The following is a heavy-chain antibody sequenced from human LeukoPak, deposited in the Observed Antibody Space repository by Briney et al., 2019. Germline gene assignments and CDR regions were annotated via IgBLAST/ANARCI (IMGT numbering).Heavy chain of an antibody. J-gene: IGHJ1*01. CDR2: IRSKVNNYAT. CDR1: GFTFSGSA. CDR3: SRPWGGNSGRAYLH. Sequence: LPGGSLRLSCTASGFTFSGSALHWIRQAPGKGLEWVGRIRSKVNNYATSYSASVNGRFTVSRDDSKNLAYLEMNSLKTEDTAVYYCSRPWGGNSGRAYLHWGQGTLVTVAS. V-gene: IGHV3-73*01. D-gene: IGHD1-14*01.